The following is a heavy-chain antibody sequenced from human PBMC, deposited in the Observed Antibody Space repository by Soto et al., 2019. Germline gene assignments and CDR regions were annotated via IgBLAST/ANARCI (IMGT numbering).Heavy chain of an antibody. Sequence: QLQLQESGPGLVKPSETLSLTCTVSGGSISSRGYYWGWIRQPPGKGLEWIGTIYYSGSTYYNPSRPIRVTISVDTSKNQFSRKLSSVTAADTAVYYCATSNWFDPWGQGTLVTVSS. CDR1: GGSISSRGYY. CDR2: IYYSGST. J-gene: IGHJ5*02. CDR3: ATSNWFDP. V-gene: IGHV4-39*01.